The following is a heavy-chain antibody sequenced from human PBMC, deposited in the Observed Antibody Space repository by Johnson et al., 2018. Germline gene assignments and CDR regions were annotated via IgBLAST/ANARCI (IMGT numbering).Heavy chain of an antibody. D-gene: IGHD2-2*01. CDR1: GFTFDDYG. V-gene: IGHV3-20*01. J-gene: IGHJ3*02. CDR3: ERQLGYCSSTRCYHAFYI. Sequence: VQLVQSGGGVVRPGGSLRLSCAASGFTFDDYGMSWVRQAPGKGLEWVSGINWNGGSTGYADSVKGRFTISRDNAKNSLYLQMNSLRAEDTALYHCERQLGYCSSTRCYHAFYIWGQGTMVTVSS. CDR2: INWNGGST.